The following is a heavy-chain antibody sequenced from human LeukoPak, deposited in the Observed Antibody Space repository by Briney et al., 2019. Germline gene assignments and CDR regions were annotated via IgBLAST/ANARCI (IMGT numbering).Heavy chain of an antibody. D-gene: IGHD3-10*01. CDR1: GFNVRSNY. V-gene: IGHV3-66*01. CDR3: ARGTVTMVDY. CDR2: IFSGDSI. J-gene: IGHJ4*02. Sequence: QPGGSLRLSCAASGFNVRSNYMTWVRQAPGKGLEWVSIIFSGDSIHYADSVKGRFTISRDNSKNTLFLQMNSLRAGDTAVYYCARGTVTMVDYWGQGTLVTVSS.